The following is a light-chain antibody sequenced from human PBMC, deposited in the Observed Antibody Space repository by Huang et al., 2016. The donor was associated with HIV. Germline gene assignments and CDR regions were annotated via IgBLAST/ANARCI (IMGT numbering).Light chain of an antibody. CDR2: GAS. Sequence: EIVLTQTPGTLSLSPGERVTLSCRSRQNVSYSTLAWYHQKPGQAPRLLIFGASSRATAIPDRFSGSGSGTDFTLTITRLAPEDFAVYYCQQYGSSPYTFGQGTQLEI. CDR1: QNVSYST. J-gene: IGKJ2*01. CDR3: QQYGSSPYT. V-gene: IGKV3-20*01.